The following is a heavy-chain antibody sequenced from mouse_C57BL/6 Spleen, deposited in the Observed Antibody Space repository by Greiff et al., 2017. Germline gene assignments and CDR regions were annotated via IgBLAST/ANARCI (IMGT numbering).Heavy chain of an antibody. CDR3: ARGTGTGFDY. CDR1: GFTFSDYY. CDR2: INYDGSST. D-gene: IGHD4-1*01. J-gene: IGHJ2*01. Sequence: DVKLVESEGGLVQPGSSMKLSCTASGFTFSDYYMAWVRQVPEKGLEWVANINYDGSSTYYLDSLKSRFIISRDNAKNMLYLQMSSLKSEDTATYYCARGTGTGFDYWGQGTTLTVSS. V-gene: IGHV5-16*01.